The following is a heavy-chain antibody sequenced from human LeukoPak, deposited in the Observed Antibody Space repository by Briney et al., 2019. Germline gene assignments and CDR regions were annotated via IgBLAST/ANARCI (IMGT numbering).Heavy chain of an antibody. CDR1: GGSVSSGSYY. CDR3: ARVPYSNYFDF. Sequence: PSETLSLTCTVSGGSVSSGSYYWSWLRQPPGKGLEWIGYIHYSGSTTYNPSLKSRVTISVDTSKNQFSLKLSSVTAADTAVYYCARVPYSNYFDFWGQGTLVTVSS. V-gene: IGHV4-61*01. CDR2: IHYSGST. J-gene: IGHJ4*02. D-gene: IGHD4-11*01.